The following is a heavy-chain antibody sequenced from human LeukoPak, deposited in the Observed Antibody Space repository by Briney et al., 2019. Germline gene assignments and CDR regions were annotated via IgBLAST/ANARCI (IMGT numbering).Heavy chain of an antibody. CDR3: AREVGASEFDY. Sequence: GGSLRLSCAASGFTFSSCAMNWVRQAPGKGLEGVSYISSSSSTIYYADSVKGRFTISRDNAKNSLYLQMNSLRAEDTAVYYCAREVGASEFDYWGQGTLVTVSS. CDR2: ISSSSSTI. D-gene: IGHD1-26*01. CDR1: GFTFSSCA. V-gene: IGHV3-48*04. J-gene: IGHJ4*02.